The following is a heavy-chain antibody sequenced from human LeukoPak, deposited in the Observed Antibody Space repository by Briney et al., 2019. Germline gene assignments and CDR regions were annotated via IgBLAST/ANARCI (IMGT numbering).Heavy chain of an antibody. V-gene: IGHV1-69*13. J-gene: IGHJ4*02. CDR2: IIPIFGTA. Sequence: SVKGSCKASGGTFSSYAISWVRQAPGQGLEWMGGIIPIFGTANYAQKFQGRVTITADESTSTAYMELSSLRSEDTAVYYCAIRGPYSSGWYSMDYWGQGTLVTVSS. D-gene: IGHD6-19*01. CDR1: GGTFSSYA. CDR3: AIRGPYSSGWYSMDY.